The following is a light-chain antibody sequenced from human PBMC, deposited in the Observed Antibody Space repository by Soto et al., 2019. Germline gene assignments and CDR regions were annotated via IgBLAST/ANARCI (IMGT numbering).Light chain of an antibody. CDR1: QSVLYSSNNKNY. Sequence: DIVMTQSPDSLAVSLGERATINCKSSQSVLYSSNNKNYLAWYQQKPGQSPKLLIYWASTRESGVPDRFSGSGSGTDFTLTISSLQAEDVAVYYCQQYYSIPMYTFGQGTKLEIK. CDR2: WAS. V-gene: IGKV4-1*01. J-gene: IGKJ2*01. CDR3: QQYYSIPMYT.